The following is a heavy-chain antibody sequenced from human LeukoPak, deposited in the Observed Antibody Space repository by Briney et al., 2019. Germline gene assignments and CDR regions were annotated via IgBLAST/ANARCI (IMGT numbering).Heavy chain of an antibody. V-gene: IGHV4-4*07. CDR1: GGSISSYY. J-gene: IGHJ6*03. CDR2: IYTSGST. CDR3: ARGVYCSSTSCYNYYYYYYMDV. Sequence: SETLSLTCTVSGGSISSYYWSWIRQPAGKGLEWIGRIYTSGSTNYNPSLKSRVTMSVDTSKNQFSLKLSSVTAADTAVYYCARGVYCSSTSCYNYYYYYYMDVWGKGTTVTVSS. D-gene: IGHD2-2*02.